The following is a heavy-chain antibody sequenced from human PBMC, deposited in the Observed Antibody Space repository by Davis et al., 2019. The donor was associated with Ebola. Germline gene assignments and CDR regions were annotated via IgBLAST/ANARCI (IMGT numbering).Heavy chain of an antibody. CDR1: GGSIHNYF. D-gene: IGHD4-17*01. V-gene: IGHV4-59*01. Sequence: SETLSLPCTVSGGSIHNYFWSWIRQPPGKGLGWVGDIHYLGNTNYNPSLKSRVTMSVDTSKNQFSLKLSSVAAADTAVYYCARGNYGDYIVLYYYNMDVWGQGTTVTVSS. CDR3: ARGNYGDYIVLYYYNMDV. J-gene: IGHJ6*02. CDR2: IHYLGNT.